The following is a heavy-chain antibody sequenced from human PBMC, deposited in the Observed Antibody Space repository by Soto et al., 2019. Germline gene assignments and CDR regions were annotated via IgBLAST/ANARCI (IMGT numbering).Heavy chain of an antibody. J-gene: IGHJ6*02. V-gene: IGHV3-30*18. CDR1: GFTFSSYG. D-gene: IGHD3-16*01. CDR2: ISYDGSNK. CDR3: AKDSLGVPPGVGMDV. Sequence: GSLRLSCAASGFTFSSYGMHWVRQAPGKGLEWVAVISYDGSNKYYADSVKGRFTISRDNSKNTLYLQMNSLRAEDTAVYYCAKDSLGVPPGVGMDVWAQGTTVIVSS.